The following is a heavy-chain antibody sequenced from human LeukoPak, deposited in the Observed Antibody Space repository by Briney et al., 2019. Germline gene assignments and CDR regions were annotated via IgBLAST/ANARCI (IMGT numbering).Heavy chain of an antibody. D-gene: IGHD5-12*01. CDR3: ARDPLYSGYDYDYYYGMDV. CDR2: IIPIFGTA. J-gene: IGHJ6*04. V-gene: IGHV1-69*13. CDR1: GGTFSSYA. Sequence: SVKVSCKASGGTFSSYAISWVRQAPGQGLEWMGGIIPIFGTANYAQKFQGRVTITADESTSTAYMELSSLRSEDTAVYYCARDPLYSGYDYDYYYGMDVWGKGTTVTVSS.